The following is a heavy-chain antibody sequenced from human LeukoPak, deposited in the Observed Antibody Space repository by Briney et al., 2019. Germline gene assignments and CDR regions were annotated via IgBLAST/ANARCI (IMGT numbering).Heavy chain of an antibody. CDR1: GFAFSSYA. Sequence: GGSLRLSCAASGFAFSSYAMSWVRQAPGKGLEWVSSISGSGGSTYYADSVKGRFTISRDNSKNTLYLQMNSLRGEDTAVYYCAKDREGTIADYFDYWGQGTLVTVSS. D-gene: IGHD1-7*01. J-gene: IGHJ4*02. CDR3: AKDREGTIADYFDY. V-gene: IGHV3-23*01. CDR2: ISGSGGST.